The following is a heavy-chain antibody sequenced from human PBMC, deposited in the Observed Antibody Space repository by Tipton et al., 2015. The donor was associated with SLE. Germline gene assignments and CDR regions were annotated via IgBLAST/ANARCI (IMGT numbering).Heavy chain of an antibody. CDR2: INHSGST. CDR3: ARVGYSSGWYGEYFQH. D-gene: IGHD6-19*01. Sequence: TLSLTCTVSGGSISSYYWSWIRQPPGKGLEWIGEINHSGSTNYNPSLKSRVTMSVDTSKNQFSLKLSSVTAADTAVYYCARVGYSSGWYGEYFQHWGQGTLVTVSS. J-gene: IGHJ1*01. CDR1: GGSISSYY. V-gene: IGHV4-34*01.